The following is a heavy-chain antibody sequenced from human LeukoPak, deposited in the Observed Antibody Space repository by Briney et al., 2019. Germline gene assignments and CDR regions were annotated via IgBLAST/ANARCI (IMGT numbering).Heavy chain of an antibody. Sequence: PGGSLRLSCAASGFTFSSYAMSWVRQAPGKGLEWVSAISGSGGSTYYADSVKGRSTISRDNSKNTLYLQMNSLRAEDTAVYYCARDRGTMVRGVMVAYYYYGMDVWGQGATVTVSS. CDR1: GFTFSSYA. J-gene: IGHJ6*02. D-gene: IGHD3-10*01. CDR2: ISGSGGST. V-gene: IGHV3-23*01. CDR3: ARDRGTMVRGVMVAYYYYGMDV.